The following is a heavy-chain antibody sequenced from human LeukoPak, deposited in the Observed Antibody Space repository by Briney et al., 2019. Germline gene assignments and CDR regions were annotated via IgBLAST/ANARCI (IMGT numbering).Heavy chain of an antibody. CDR2: ITSSSSYI. J-gene: IGHJ6*04. CDR3: AELGITMIGGV. D-gene: IGHD3-10*02. CDR1: GFSFSTYN. V-gene: IGHV3-21*01. Sequence: GGSLRLSCEASGFSFSTYNMNWVRQAPGKGLEWISSITSSSSYIYYADSVKGRFTISRDNAKNSLYLQMNSLRAEDTAVYYCAELGITMIGGVWGKGTTVTISS.